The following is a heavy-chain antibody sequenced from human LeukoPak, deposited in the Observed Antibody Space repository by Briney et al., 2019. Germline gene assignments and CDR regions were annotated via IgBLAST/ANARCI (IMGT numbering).Heavy chain of an antibody. CDR2: ISYDGSNE. V-gene: IGHV3-30*04. CDR3: ARALDYRGFIQLWLGAFDI. Sequence: GGSLRLSCAASGLIFSSYAMHWVRQAPGKGLEWVAVISYDGSNEYYADSVKGRFTISRDNAKNTLYLQMNSLRAEDTAVCYCARALDYRGFIQLWLGAFDIWGQGTMVTVSS. J-gene: IGHJ3*02. D-gene: IGHD5-18*01. CDR1: GLIFSSYA.